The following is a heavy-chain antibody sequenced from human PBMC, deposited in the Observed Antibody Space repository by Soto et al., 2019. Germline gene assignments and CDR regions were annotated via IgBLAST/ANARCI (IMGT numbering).Heavy chain of an antibody. CDR2: IWYDGSNK. CDR3: ARPPDYSNLVYYFDY. J-gene: IGHJ4*02. Sequence: GGSLRLSCAASGFTFSSYGMHWVRQAPGKGLEWVAVIWYDGSNKYYADSVKGRFTISRDNSKNTLYLQMNSLRAEDTAVYYCARPPDYSNLVYYFDYWGQGTLVTVSS. V-gene: IGHV3-33*01. D-gene: IGHD4-4*01. CDR1: GFTFSSYG.